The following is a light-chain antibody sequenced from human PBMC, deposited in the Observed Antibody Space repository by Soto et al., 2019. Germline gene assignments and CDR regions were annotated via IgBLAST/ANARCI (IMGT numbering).Light chain of an antibody. J-gene: IGKJ4*01. CDR1: QSISVW. CDR2: AAS. V-gene: IGKV1-5*01. Sequence: DIQMTQSPSTLSASVGDRVTITCRASQSISVWLAWYQQKAGKAPKLLIYAASSLQSGVPSRFSGSESGTDFTLTISSLQPEDFATYYCQQVNNYPLTFGGGTKVDI. CDR3: QQVNNYPLT.